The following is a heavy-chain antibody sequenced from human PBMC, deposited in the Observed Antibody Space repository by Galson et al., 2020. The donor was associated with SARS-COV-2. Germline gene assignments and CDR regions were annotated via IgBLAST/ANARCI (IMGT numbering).Heavy chain of an antibody. CDR2: IRSTTDDT. D-gene: IGHD3-16*02. CDR3: ARTVTVGYYSYYMDV. V-gene: IGHV3-23*01. J-gene: IGHJ6*03. CDR1: EFSFRNYG. Sequence: GGSLRLSCVASEFSFRNYGMTWVRQAPGKGLEWVSSIRSTTDDTYYADSVKGRFTISRDISRNTLYLQMKSLRAEDTAIYYCARTVTVGYYSYYMDVWGKGTTVTVSS.